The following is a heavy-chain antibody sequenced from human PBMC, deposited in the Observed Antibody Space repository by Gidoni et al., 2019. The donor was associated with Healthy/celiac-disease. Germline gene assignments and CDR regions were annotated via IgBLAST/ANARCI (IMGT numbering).Heavy chain of an antibody. CDR1: GHTFTSYY. Sequence: QVQLVQSGAEVKKPGASVKVSCKASGHTFTSYYMHWVRQAPGQGLEWMGIINPSGGSTSYAQKFQGRVIMTRDTSTSTVYMELSSLRSEDTAVYYCARSVPWNYFDYWGQGTLVTVSS. CDR3: ARSVPWNYFDY. CDR2: INPSGGST. V-gene: IGHV1-46*01. J-gene: IGHJ4*02. D-gene: IGHD2-2*01.